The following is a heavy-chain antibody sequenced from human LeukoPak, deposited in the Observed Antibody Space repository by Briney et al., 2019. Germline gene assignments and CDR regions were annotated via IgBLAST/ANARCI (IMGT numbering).Heavy chain of an antibody. CDR2: INHSGST. CDR3: ARVLDYYDSSGSNYYMDV. J-gene: IGHJ6*03. D-gene: IGHD3-22*01. V-gene: IGHV4-34*01. CDR1: GGSFSGYY. Sequence: SETLSLTCAVYGGSFSGYYWSWIRQPPGKGLEWIGEINHSGSTNYNPSLKSRVTISVDTSKNQFSLKLSSVTAADTAVYYCARVLDYYDSSGSNYYMDVWGKGTTVTVSS.